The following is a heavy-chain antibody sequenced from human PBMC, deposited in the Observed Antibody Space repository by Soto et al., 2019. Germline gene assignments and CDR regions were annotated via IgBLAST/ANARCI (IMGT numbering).Heavy chain of an antibody. D-gene: IGHD3-3*01. J-gene: IGHJ6*02. CDR2: IIPIFGTA. CDR3: ARDREYYDFWSGYYPEGYYGMDV. CDR1: GGTFSSYA. V-gene: IGHV1-69*13. Sequence: SVKVSCKASGGTFSSYAISWVRQAPGQGLEWMGGIIPIFGTANYAQKFQGRVTITADESTSTAYMELSSLRSEDTAVYYCARDREYYDFWSGYYPEGYYGMDVWGQGTTVTVSS.